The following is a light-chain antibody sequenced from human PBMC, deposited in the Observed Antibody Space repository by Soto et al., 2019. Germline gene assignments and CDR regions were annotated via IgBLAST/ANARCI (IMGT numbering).Light chain of an antibody. CDR1: QSVFYSSKSKNS. CDR3: QQYYNIPWT. CDR2: WAS. Sequence: DIVMTQSPDSLAVSPGERATITCKSSQSVFYSSKSKNSVAWYQQKPGQPPKLLIYWASSRETGVPDRFSGSGSVTDFTLTISSLQAEDVAVYYCQQYYNIPWTFGQGTKVEVK. V-gene: IGKV4-1*01. J-gene: IGKJ1*01.